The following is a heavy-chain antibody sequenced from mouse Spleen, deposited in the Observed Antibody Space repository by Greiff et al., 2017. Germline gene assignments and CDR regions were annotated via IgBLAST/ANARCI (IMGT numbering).Heavy chain of an antibody. CDR1: GDSITSGY. Sequence: EVKVVESGPSLVKPSQTLSLTCSVTGDSITSGYWNWIRKFPGNKLEYMGYISYSGSTYYNPSLKSRISITRDTSKNQYYLQLNSVTTEDTATYYCARGGGGSSYGYFDVWGAGTTVTVSS. V-gene: IGHV3-8*02. J-gene: IGHJ1*01. CDR2: ISYSGST. CDR3: ARGGGGSSYGYFDV. D-gene: IGHD1-1*01.